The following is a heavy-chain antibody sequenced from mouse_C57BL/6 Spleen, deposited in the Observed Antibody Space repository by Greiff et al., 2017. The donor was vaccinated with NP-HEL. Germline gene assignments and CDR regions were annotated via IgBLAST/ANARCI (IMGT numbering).Heavy chain of an antibody. D-gene: IGHD1-1*01. CDR3: AREGGYYVSSNGNVDG. J-gene: IGHJ1*03. V-gene: IGHV5-4*01. CDR1: GFTFSSYA. Sequence: EVQLVESGGGLVKPGGSLKLSCAASGFTFSSYAMSWVRQTPEKRLEWVATISDGGSYTYYPDNLKGRFTISSDNAKNNLYLQMRHLKSEDTAMYYCAREGGYYVSSNGNVDGWGTGTTVAVAS. CDR2: ISDGGSYT.